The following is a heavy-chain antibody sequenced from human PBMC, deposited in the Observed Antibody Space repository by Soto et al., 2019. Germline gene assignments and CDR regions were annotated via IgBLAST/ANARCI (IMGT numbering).Heavy chain of an antibody. CDR3: ARSIVVVTALDY. V-gene: IGHV1-3*01. D-gene: IGHD2-21*02. J-gene: IGHJ4*02. CDR2: INAGNGNT. Sequence: CKASGYTFTSYAMHWVRQAPGQRLEWMGWINAGNGNTKYSQKFQGRVTITRDTSASTAYMELSSLRSEDTAVYYCARSIVVVTALDYWGQGTLVTV. CDR1: GYTFTSYA.